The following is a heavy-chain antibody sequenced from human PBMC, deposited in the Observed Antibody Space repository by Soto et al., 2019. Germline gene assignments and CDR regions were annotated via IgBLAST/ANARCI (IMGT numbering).Heavy chain of an antibody. CDR1: GFTFSDYY. CDR3: ARGQTSSWFGELLSLTRHDAFDI. V-gene: IGHV3-11*01. D-gene: IGHD3-10*01. J-gene: IGHJ3*02. CDR2: ITSSGSTI. Sequence: LKISCAASGFTFSDYYMNWIRQAPGKGLEWVSYITSSGSTIYYADSVKGRFTISRDNAKNSLYLQMNSLRAEDTAVYYCARGQTSSWFGELLSLTRHDAFDIWGQGTMVTVSS.